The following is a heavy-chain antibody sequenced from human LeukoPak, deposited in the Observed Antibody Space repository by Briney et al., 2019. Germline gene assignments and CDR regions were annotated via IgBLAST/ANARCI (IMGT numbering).Heavy chain of an antibody. CDR1: GYSISSGYY. J-gene: IGHJ4*02. Sequence: SETLSLTCTVSGYSISSGYYWGWIRQPPGKGLEWIGSIYHSGSTYYNPSLKSRVTISVDTSNNQFSLKLSSVTAADTAVYYCARGSYYDSSGYYSIGVVDYWGQGTLVTVSS. CDR2: IYHSGST. CDR3: ARGSYYDSSGYYSIGVVDY. D-gene: IGHD3-22*01. V-gene: IGHV4-38-2*02.